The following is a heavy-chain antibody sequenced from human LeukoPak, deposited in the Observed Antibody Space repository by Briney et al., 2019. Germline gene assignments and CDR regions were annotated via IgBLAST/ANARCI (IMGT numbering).Heavy chain of an antibody. CDR2: IYSGGST. V-gene: IGHV3-53*01. CDR3: ARDRQQMDREGYFDL. J-gene: IGHJ2*01. Sequence: GGSLRLSCAASGFTVSSNYMSWVCQAPGKGLEWVSVIYSGGSTYYADSVKGRFTISRDNAKNSLYLQMNSLRDEDTAVYYCARDRQQMDREGYFDLWGRGTLVTVSS. CDR1: GFTVSSNY. D-gene: IGHD6-13*01.